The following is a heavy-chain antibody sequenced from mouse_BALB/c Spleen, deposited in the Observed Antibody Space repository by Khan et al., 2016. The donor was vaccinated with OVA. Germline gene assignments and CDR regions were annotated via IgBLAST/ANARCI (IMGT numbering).Heavy chain of an antibody. J-gene: IGHJ3*01. CDR1: GYTFTNYI. CDR3: ARDYGSSFWFAY. V-gene: IGHV1S136*01. Sequence: VQLQQSGPELVKPGASVKMSCRASGYTFTNYIIHWVKQTPGQGLEWIGYINPYNDGTKYNEKFKGKATLTSDKSTITAYMELSGLTSEDSAVYYCARDYGSSFWFAYWGQGTLVTVSA. D-gene: IGHD1-1*01. CDR2: INPYNDGT.